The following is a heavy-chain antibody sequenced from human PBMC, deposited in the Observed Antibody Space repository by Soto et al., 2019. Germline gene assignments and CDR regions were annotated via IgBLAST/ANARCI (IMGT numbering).Heavy chain of an antibody. Sequence: TGGSLRLSCAASGFTFSSYAMSWVRQAPGKGLEWVSAISGSGGSTYYADSVKGRFTISRDNSKNTLYLQMNSLRAEDTAVYYCAKDTATRYNWNYSWSWFDPWGQGTLVTVSS. V-gene: IGHV3-23*01. J-gene: IGHJ5*02. D-gene: IGHD1-7*01. CDR1: GFTFSSYA. CDR2: ISGSGGST. CDR3: AKDTATRYNWNYSWSWFDP.